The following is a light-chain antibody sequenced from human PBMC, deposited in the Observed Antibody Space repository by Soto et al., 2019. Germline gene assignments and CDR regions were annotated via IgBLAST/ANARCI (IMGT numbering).Light chain of an antibody. V-gene: IGKV1-33*01. Sequence: DIQMTQSPSSLSASVGERVTITCRASQDISNHLNWYQQKPGKAPKLLIYDAVNLETGVPSRFRGCGSGRQFHLIISSLQHEDLATYYCQHYDNVVLTFGGGTKVE. CDR1: QDISNH. CDR2: DAV. J-gene: IGKJ4*01. CDR3: QHYDNVVLT.